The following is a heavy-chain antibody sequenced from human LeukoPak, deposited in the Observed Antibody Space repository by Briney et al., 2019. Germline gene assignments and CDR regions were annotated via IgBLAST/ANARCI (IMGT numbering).Heavy chain of an antibody. CDR1: GGSISSGDYY. J-gene: IGHJ4*02. CDR2: IYYSGST. D-gene: IGHD5-18*01. V-gene: IGHV4-30-4*01. Sequence: PSQTLSLTCTVSGGSISSGDYYWSWIRQPPGKGLEWIVYIYYSGSTYYNPSLKSRVTISVDTSKNQFSLKLSSVTAADTAVYYCASLFGYSYGSSTLFDYWGQGTLVTVSS. CDR3: ASLFGYSYGSSTLFDY.